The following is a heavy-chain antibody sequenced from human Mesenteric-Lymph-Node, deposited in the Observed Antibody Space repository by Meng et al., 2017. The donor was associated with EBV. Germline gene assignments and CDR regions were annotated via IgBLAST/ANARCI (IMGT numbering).Heavy chain of an antibody. CDR2: IHQSGST. V-gene: IGHV4-4*02. CDR3: ARGLWFRDFLRWFDP. CDR1: GGSIRSSHW. J-gene: IGHJ5*02. Sequence: QLQASGPGLVMPGETLSLPCAVSGGSIRSSHWWSWVRQPPGKGLEWIGEIHQSGSTNFNPSLRSRVTMSIDKSNNQFSLKLRSVTAADTAVYYCARGLWFRDFLRWFDPWGQGTLVTVSS. D-gene: IGHD3-10*01.